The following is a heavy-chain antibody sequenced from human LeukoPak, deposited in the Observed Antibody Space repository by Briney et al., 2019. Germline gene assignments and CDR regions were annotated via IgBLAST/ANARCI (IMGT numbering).Heavy chain of an antibody. CDR1: GFTSSNYW. CDR3: AASALTFTSGWYVY. V-gene: IGHV3-74*01. D-gene: IGHD6-19*01. Sequence: PGGSLRLSCAASGFTSSNYWMQWVRQAPRKGLMWVSRISKDGSSAAYADSVQGRFTISRDNATNTLYLQMNSLRAEDTAVYYCAASALTFTSGWYVYWGQGTLVTVSS. CDR2: ISKDGSSA. J-gene: IGHJ4*02.